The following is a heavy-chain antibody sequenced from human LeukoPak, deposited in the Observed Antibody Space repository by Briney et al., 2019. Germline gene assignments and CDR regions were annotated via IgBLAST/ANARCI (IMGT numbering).Heavy chain of an antibody. Sequence: GGSLRLSCAASGFTFSSYAMSWVRQAPGKGLEWVSAISGSGGSTYYADSVKGRFTISRDNSKNPLYLQMNSRRAEDTAVYYCAHISSSWPDYWGQGTLVTVSS. CDR3: AHISSSWPDY. D-gene: IGHD6-13*01. V-gene: IGHV3-23*01. CDR1: GFTFSSYA. CDR2: ISGSGGST. J-gene: IGHJ4*02.